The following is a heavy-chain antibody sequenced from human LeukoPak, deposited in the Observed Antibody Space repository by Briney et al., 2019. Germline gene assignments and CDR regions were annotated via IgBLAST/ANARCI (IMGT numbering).Heavy chain of an antibody. CDR3: ARLGEWELLEDD. J-gene: IGHJ4*02. CDR2: IYSGGGT. Sequence: PGGSLRLSCAASGFTFSSYSMNWVRQAPGKGLEWVSVIYSGGGTYYADSVKGRFTISRDNSKNTLYLQMHSLRPEDTAVYYCARLGEWELLEDDWGQGILVTVSS. D-gene: IGHD1-26*01. CDR1: GFTFSSYS. V-gene: IGHV3-53*01.